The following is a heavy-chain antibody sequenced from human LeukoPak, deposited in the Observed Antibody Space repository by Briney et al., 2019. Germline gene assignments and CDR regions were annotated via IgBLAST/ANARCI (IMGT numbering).Heavy chain of an antibody. J-gene: IGHJ5*02. Sequence: PSETLSLTCTVSGGSISSGGYYWSWIRQPPGKGLEWIGYIYHSGSTYYNPSLKSRVTISVDRSKNQFSLKLSSVTAADTAVYYCARDLKFLEYHWFDPWGQGTLVTVSS. CDR3: ARDLKFLEYHWFDP. CDR2: IYHSGST. CDR1: GGSISSGGYY. D-gene: IGHD3-3*01. V-gene: IGHV4-30-2*01.